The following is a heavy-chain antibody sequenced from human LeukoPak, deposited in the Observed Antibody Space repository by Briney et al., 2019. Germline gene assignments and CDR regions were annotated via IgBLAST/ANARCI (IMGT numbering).Heavy chain of an antibody. V-gene: IGHV3-23*01. CDR2: ISASGGST. J-gene: IGHJ4*02. CDR3: AKYDYGGNPNEYYFDY. Sequence: GGSLRLSCAASGFTFSSSAMSWVRQVPGKGLEWVSGISASGGSTYYADSVRGRFTISRDNSKNTLYVQMNSLRDEDTAVYYCAKYDYGGNPNEYYFDYWGQGTLVTVSS. D-gene: IGHD4-23*01. CDR1: GFTFSSSA.